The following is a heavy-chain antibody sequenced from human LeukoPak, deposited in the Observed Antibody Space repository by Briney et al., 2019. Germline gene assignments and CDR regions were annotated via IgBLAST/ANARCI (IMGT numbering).Heavy chain of an antibody. D-gene: IGHD6-13*01. CDR2: IYCSGST. Sequence: SETLSLTCTVSGGSISSYYWSWIRQPPGKGLEWIGYIYCSGSTNYNPSLKSRVTISVDTSKNQFSLKLSSVTAADTAVYYCAREAARAKAAAPYYYYMDVWGKGTTVTVSS. CDR3: AREAARAKAAAPYYYYMDV. V-gene: IGHV4-59*01. CDR1: GGSISSYY. J-gene: IGHJ6*03.